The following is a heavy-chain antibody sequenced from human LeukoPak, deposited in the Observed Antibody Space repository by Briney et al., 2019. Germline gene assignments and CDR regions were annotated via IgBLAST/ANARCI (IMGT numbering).Heavy chain of an antibody. Sequence: GGSLRLSCTASGFTFSPYSMNWVRQSPGKGLEWLSYITGSSDTIYYADSVKGRFTISRDNAKNSLYLQMNSLRAEDTAVYYCARDCSSTSCYFDAFDIWGQGTMVTVSS. CDR3: ARDCSSTSCYFDAFDI. J-gene: IGHJ3*02. V-gene: IGHV3-48*04. CDR1: GFTFSPYS. D-gene: IGHD2-2*01. CDR2: ITGSSDTI.